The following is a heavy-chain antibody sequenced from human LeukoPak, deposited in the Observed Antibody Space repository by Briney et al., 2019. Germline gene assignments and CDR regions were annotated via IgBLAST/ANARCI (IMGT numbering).Heavy chain of an antibody. CDR3: AKDSSTTVTTKGGPRRSFDY. Sequence: GGSLRLSCAASGLTFSSYAMSWVRQAPGKGLEWVSAISGSGGSTYYADSVKGRFTISRDNSKNTLYLQMNSLRAEDTAIYYCAKDSSTTVTTKGGPRRSFDYWGLGTLVTVSS. CDR2: ISGSGGST. D-gene: IGHD4-17*01. J-gene: IGHJ4*02. V-gene: IGHV3-23*01. CDR1: GLTFSSYA.